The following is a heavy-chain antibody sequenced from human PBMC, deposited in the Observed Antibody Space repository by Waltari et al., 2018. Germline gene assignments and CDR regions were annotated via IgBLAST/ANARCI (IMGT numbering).Heavy chain of an antibody. CDR1: GGSFSGYY. CDR2: INHSGST. Sequence: QVQLQQWGAGLLKPSETLSLTCAVYGGSFSGYYWSWIRQPPGKGLEWIGEINHSGSTNYNPSLKSRVTISVDTSKNQFSLKLSSVTAADTAVYYCARALNYDHYGMDVWGQGTTVTVSS. D-gene: IGHD5-12*01. CDR3: ARALNYDHYGMDV. J-gene: IGHJ6*02. V-gene: IGHV4-34*01.